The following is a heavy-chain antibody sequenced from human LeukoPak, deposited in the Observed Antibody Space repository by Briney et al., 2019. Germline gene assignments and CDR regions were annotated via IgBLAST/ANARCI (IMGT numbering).Heavy chain of an antibody. J-gene: IGHJ4*02. CDR2: ISGSGGSA. Sequence: SGGSLRLSCAASGFTFSSYAMSWVRQAPGKGLEWVSAISGSGGSAYYADSVKGRFTISRDNSKNTLYLQMNSLRAEDTAVYYCAKGSLNAPNPDAAFDYWSQGTLVTVSS. CDR3: AKGSLNAPNPDAAFDY. CDR1: GFTFSSYA. V-gene: IGHV3-23*01.